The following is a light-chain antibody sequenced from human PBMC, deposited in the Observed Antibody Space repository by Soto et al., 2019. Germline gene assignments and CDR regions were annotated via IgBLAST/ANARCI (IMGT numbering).Light chain of an antibody. J-gene: IGLJ2*01. CDR2: LNRDGSH. CDR1: SGHSNYA. CDR3: QTWGSGIVV. V-gene: IGLV4-69*01. Sequence: QPVLTQSPSASASLGASVKLTCTLSSGHSNYAIAWHQQQSEKSPRCLMKLNRDGSHSKGVRIPDRFSGSSSGAERYLTISGLQSEDEADYCCQTWGSGIVVFGGGTKVTVL.